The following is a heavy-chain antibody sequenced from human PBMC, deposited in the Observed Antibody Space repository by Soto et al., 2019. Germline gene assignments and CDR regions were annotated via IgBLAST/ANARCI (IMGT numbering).Heavy chain of an antibody. Sequence: PGGSLRLSCAASGFSFNDNWMHWVRQAPGKGLMWVSRLKSDGRDTIYADSVKGRFTVSRDSAKNTLYLRMNSLRVEDTAVYYCVREMPVPIRGGYYYYSVLDAWGQGTTVTVSS. D-gene: IGHD2-2*01. CDR3: VREMPVPIRGGYYYYSVLDA. J-gene: IGHJ6*02. V-gene: IGHV3-74*01. CDR1: GFSFNDNW. CDR2: LKSDGRDT.